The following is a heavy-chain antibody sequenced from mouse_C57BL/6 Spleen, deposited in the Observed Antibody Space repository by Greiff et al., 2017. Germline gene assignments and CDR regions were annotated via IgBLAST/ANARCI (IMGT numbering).Heavy chain of an antibody. CDR1: GYTFTSYW. D-gene: IGHD3-3*01. CDR2: IDPSDSYT. CDR3: ARRAYAMDY. J-gene: IGHJ4*01. V-gene: IGHV1-59*01. Sequence: QVHVKQPGAELVRPGTSVKLSCKASGYTFTSYWMHWVKQRPGQGLEWIGVIDPSDSYTNYNQKFKGKATLTVDPSSSTAYMQLSSLTSEDSAVYYCARRAYAMDYWGQGTSVTVSS.